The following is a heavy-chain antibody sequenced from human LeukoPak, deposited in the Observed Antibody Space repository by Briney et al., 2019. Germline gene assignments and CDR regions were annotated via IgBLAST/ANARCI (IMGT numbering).Heavy chain of an antibody. Sequence: GGSLRLSCAASGFTFNNYAMSWVRQAPGKGLEWVSAISGSGGSTYYADSVKGRFTISRDNSKNTLYLQMNSLRAEDTAVYYCAKSLRWHDSSGYRVYYYYMDVWGKGTTVTVSS. CDR3: AKSLRWHDSSGYRVYYYYMDV. D-gene: IGHD3-22*01. CDR1: GFTFNNYA. CDR2: ISGSGGST. J-gene: IGHJ6*03. V-gene: IGHV3-23*01.